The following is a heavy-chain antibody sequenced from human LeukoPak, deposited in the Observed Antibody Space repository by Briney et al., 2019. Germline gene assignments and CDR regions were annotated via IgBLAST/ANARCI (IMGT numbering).Heavy chain of an antibody. CDR1: GFTFSSYT. D-gene: IGHD6-13*01. J-gene: IGHJ3*02. CDR3: AREGIAAAESDAFDI. CDR2: ISSSSSYI. V-gene: IGHV3-21*01. Sequence: GGSLRLSCAASGFTFSSYTMNWVRQAPGKGLEWVSSISSSSSYIYYAESVKGRFTMSRDNAKNSLYLQMNSLRAEDTAVYYCAREGIAAAESDAFDIWGQGTMVTVSS.